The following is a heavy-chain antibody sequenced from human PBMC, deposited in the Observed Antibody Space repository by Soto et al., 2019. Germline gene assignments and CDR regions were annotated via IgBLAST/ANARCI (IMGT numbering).Heavy chain of an antibody. J-gene: IGHJ4*02. CDR2: INHSGST. V-gene: IGHV4-34*01. D-gene: IGHD6-19*01. Sequence: SETLSLTCAVYGGSFSGYYWSWIRQPPGKGLEWIGEINHSGSTNYNPSLKSRVTISVDTSKNQFSLKLSSVTAADTAVYYCARGPVRSGYSSGRRYPYDYWGQGTLVTDSS. CDR1: GGSFSGYY. CDR3: ARGPVRSGYSSGRRYPYDY.